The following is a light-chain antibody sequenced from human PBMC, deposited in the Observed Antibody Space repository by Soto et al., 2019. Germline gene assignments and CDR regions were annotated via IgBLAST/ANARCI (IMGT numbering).Light chain of an antibody. CDR1: QSVLYSSNNKNY. CDR2: WAS. CDR3: QQYYSTPQT. J-gene: IGKJ1*01. Sequence: DIVMTQSPDSLAVSLGERATINCKSSQSVLYSSNNKNYLAWYQQKPGQPPKLLIYWASTRESGVPDRFSGSGSGTDFTVTISSLQAEDVEVYYCQQYYSTPQTFGQGTKVEIK. V-gene: IGKV4-1*01.